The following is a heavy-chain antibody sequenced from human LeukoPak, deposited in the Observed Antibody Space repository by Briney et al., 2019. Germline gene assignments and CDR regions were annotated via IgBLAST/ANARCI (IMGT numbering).Heavy chain of an antibody. V-gene: IGHV4-31*03. CDR1: GGSISSGGYY. D-gene: IGHD3-10*01. CDR2: IYYSGST. Sequence: SETLSLTCTVSGGSISSGGYYWSWIRQHPGKGLEWIGYIYYSGSTYYNPSLKSRVTISVDTSKNQLSLKLSSVTVADTAVYYCARGAAMVRGVISDWFDPWGQGTLVTVSS. J-gene: IGHJ5*02. CDR3: ARGAAMVRGVISDWFDP.